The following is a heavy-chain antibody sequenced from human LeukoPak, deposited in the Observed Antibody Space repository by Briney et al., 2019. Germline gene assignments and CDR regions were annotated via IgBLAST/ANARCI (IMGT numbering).Heavy chain of an antibody. CDR3: ADGGFDY. J-gene: IGHJ4*02. V-gene: IGHV3-30*03. Sequence: GGSLRLSCAASGFTFSSYGMHWVRQAPGKGLEWVAVISYDGSNKYYADSVKGRFTISRDNSKNTLYLQMNSLRAEDTAVYYCADGGFDYWGQGTLVTVSS. CDR2: ISYDGSNK. D-gene: IGHD3-10*01. CDR1: GFTFSSYG.